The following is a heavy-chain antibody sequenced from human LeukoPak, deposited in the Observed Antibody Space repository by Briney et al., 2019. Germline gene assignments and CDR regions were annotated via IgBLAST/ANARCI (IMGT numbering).Heavy chain of an antibody. CDR2: ISYDGSNK. CDR3: ARGRNRAAGAPIDH. Sequence: SGGSLRLSCAASGFTFSSYGMHWVRKAPGKGLEWVAVISYDGSNKYYADSVKGRFTISRDNSKNSLYLQMNSLRAGDTAVYYCARGRNRAAGAPIDHWGQGTLVTVSS. J-gene: IGHJ4*02. D-gene: IGHD6-13*01. V-gene: IGHV3-30*03. CDR1: GFTFSSYG.